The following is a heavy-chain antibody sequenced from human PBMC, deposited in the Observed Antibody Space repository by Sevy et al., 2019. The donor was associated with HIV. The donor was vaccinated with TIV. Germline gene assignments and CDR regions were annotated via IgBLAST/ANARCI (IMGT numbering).Heavy chain of an antibody. CDR3: ARLPIVVVTKKTKPFDY. CDR2: ISYDGSNK. D-gene: IGHD2-21*02. CDR1: GFTFSSYA. Sequence: GRSLRLSCAASGFTFSSYAMHWVRQAPGKGLEWVAVISYDGSNKYYADSVKGRFTISRDNSKNTLYLQMNSLRAEDTAVYYCARLPIVVVTKKTKPFDYWGQGTLVTVSS. V-gene: IGHV3-30*04. J-gene: IGHJ4*02.